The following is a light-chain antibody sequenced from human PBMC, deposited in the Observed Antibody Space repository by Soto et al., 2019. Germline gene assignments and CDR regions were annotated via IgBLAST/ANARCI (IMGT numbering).Light chain of an antibody. J-gene: IGKJ1*01. Sequence: EIVLTQSPGTLSLSPGEGATLSCRASRGVSNSYLAWYQQKPGQAPRLLMYGVSFRATGIPDRFSGSGSGTHFTLTISRLEPEDFAVYYCQQYGSSPWTFGQGTRWIP. CDR1: RGVSNSY. CDR3: QQYGSSPWT. CDR2: GVS. V-gene: IGKV3-20*01.